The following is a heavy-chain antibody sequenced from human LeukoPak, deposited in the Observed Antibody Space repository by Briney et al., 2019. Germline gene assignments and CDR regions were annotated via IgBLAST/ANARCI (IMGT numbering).Heavy chain of an antibody. CDR3: ANGETPDY. V-gene: IGHV3-30*18. CDR1: GITFSSYG. CDR2: ISYDGSNK. D-gene: IGHD2-21*01. J-gene: IGHJ4*02. Sequence: GGSLRLSCAASGITFSSYGMHWARQAPGKGLEWVAVISYDGSNKYYADSVKGRFTISRDNSKNTLYLQMNSLRAEDTAVYYCANGETPDYWGQGTLVTVSS.